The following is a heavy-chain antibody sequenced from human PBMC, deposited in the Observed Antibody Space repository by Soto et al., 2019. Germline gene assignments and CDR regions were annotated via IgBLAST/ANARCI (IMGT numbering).Heavy chain of an antibody. CDR2: IYPGDSDT. D-gene: IGHD6-25*01. Sequence: GESLKISCKGSGYSFTSYWIGWVRQMPGKGLEWMGIIYPGDSDTRYSPSFQGQVTISADKSISTAYLQWSSLKASDTAMYYCARLEWEAAGKNYGMDVWGQGTTVTVSS. J-gene: IGHJ6*02. CDR1: GYSFTSYW. CDR3: ARLEWEAAGKNYGMDV. V-gene: IGHV5-51*01.